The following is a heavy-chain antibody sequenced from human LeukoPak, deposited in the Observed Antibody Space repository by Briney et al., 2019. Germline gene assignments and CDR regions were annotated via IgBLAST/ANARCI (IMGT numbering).Heavy chain of an antibody. J-gene: IGHJ6*03. CDR3: ARTTSGATFSVYYYYHMDV. CDR1: GFTFSSYS. D-gene: IGHD1-26*01. Sequence: KPGGSLRLSCAASGFTFSSYSMNWVRQAPGKGLEWVSSITSSSTYIHYADSVKGRFTISRDNAKNSLYLQMNSLRAEDTAVYYCARTTSGATFSVYYYYHMDVWGKGTTVTVSS. CDR2: ITSSSTYI. V-gene: IGHV3-21*01.